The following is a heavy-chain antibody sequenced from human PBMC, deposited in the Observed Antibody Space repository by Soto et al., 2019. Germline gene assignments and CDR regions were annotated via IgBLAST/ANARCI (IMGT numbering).Heavy chain of an antibody. V-gene: IGHV3-23*01. CDR2: ITGGGDST. J-gene: IGHJ2*01. Sequence: EVQLLESGGGLVQPGGSLRLSCAASGFTFSSFAMNWVRQAPGKGLEWVSGITGGGDSTFYADSVKGRFTISRVQSKNTVYLQMNSLSAEDTAVYYCVKKIAGTTTSGAYWYFDRWGRGTLVTVSS. CDR3: VKKIAGTTTSGAYWYFDR. CDR1: GFTFSSFA. D-gene: IGHD1-26*01.